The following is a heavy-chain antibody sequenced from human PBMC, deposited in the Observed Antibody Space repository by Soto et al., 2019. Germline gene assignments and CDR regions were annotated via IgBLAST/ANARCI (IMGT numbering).Heavy chain of an antibody. CDR2: IKSKTDGGTT. J-gene: IGHJ6*02. Sequence: EVQLVESGGGLVKPGGSLRLSCAASGFTFSNAWMSWVRQAPGKGLEWVGRIKSKTDGGTTDYAAPVKGRFTISRDDSKNTLYLQMNSLTTEDTAVYYCTTPYYYYGMDVWGQGTTVTVSS. V-gene: IGHV3-15*01. CDR1: GFTFSNAW. CDR3: TTPYYYYGMDV.